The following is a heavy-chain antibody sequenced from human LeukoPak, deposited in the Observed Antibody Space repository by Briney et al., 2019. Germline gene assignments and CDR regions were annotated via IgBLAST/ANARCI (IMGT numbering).Heavy chain of an antibody. D-gene: IGHD3-22*01. J-gene: IGHJ4*02. V-gene: IGHV4-34*01. CDR1: GGSISTYY. Sequence: SETLSLTCTVSGGSISTYYWSWIRQPPGKGLEWIGEINHSGSTNYNPSLKSRVTISVDTSKNQFSLKLSSVTAADTAVYYCARWYSSGYFDYWGQGTLVTVSS. CDR2: INHSGST. CDR3: ARWYSSGYFDY.